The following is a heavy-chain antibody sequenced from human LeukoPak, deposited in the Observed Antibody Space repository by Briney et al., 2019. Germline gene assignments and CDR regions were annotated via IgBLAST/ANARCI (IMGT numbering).Heavy chain of an antibody. CDR2: INPNSGGT. D-gene: IGHD4-17*01. CDR1: GYTFTGYY. J-gene: IGHJ4*02. Sequence: ASVKVSYKASGYTFTGYYMHWVRQAPGQGLEWMGWINPNSGGTNYAQKFQGRVTMTRDTSISTAYMELSRLRSDDTAVYYCAREAYGDYPLSFDYWGQGTLVTVSS. CDR3: AREAYGDYPLSFDY. V-gene: IGHV1-2*02.